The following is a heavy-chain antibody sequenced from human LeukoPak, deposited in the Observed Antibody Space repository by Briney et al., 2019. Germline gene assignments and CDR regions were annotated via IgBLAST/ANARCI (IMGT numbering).Heavy chain of an antibody. J-gene: IGHJ3*02. CDR3: AKGRIKMAQVSLAADAFHN. CDR2: ISWEIGRR. D-gene: IGHD5-24*01. CDR1: GFTFDDYV. V-gene: IGHV3-9*01. Sequence: GGSLRLSCAASGFTFDDYVMHWVRQVPGKGLEWVSSISWEIGRRDYADSVKGRFTISRDNARNSLDLQMNSLRTEDTAIYYCAKGRIKMAQVSLAADAFHNWGRGIMVTVSS.